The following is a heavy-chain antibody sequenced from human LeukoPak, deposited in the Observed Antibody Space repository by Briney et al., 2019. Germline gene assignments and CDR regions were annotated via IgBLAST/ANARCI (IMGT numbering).Heavy chain of an antibody. CDR2: ISSDGSNK. CDR3: AKDQITMIVG. J-gene: IGHJ4*02. CDR1: GFTFSSYG. Sequence: GGSLRLSCAASGFTFSSYGMHWVRQAPGKGLEWVTVISSDGSNKYYADSVKGRFTISRDNSKNTLYLQMNSLRAEGTAVYYCAKDQITMIVGWGQGSLVAVSS. V-gene: IGHV3-30*05. D-gene: IGHD3-22*01.